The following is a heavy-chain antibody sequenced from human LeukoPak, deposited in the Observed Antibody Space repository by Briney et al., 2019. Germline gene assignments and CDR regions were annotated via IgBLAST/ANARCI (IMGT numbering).Heavy chain of an antibody. CDR2: IYHSGST. J-gene: IGHJ4*02. V-gene: IGHV4-34*01. D-gene: IGHD2-2*01. CDR1: GGSFSGYY. CDR3: ARARVVPAAMLDY. Sequence: SETLSLTCAVYGGSFSGYYWSWIRQPPGKGLEWIGYIYHSGSTYYNPSLKSRVTISVDRSKNQFSLKLSSVTAADTAVYYCARARVVPAAMLDYWGQGTLVTVSS.